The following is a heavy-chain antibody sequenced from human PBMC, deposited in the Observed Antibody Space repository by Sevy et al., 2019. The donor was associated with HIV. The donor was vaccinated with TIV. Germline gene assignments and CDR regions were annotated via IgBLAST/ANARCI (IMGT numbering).Heavy chain of an antibody. J-gene: IGHJ4*02. Sequence: GGSLRLSCAASGFTFSTYNMNWVRRAPVKGLEWVSSLWSSSSYIDYADSVKGRFTISRDNAKNSLYLQMNSLKVEDTAVYYCARDRTYGSFIDYWGQGTLVTVSS. D-gene: IGHD3-10*01. CDR3: ARDRTYGSFIDY. V-gene: IGHV3-21*01. CDR2: LWSSSSYI. CDR1: GFTFSTYN.